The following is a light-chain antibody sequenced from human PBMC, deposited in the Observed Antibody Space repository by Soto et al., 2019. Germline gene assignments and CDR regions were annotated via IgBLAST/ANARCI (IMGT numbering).Light chain of an antibody. CDR2: EVS. Sequence: QSVLTQPASVSGSPGQSITISCAGTSSDVGGYDYVSWYQHHPDKAPKLMIYEVSNRPSGVSNRFSGSKSGSTASLTISGLQAEDEAHYYCSSYTSSSTWLFGGGTKVTVL. CDR1: SSDVGGYDY. V-gene: IGLV2-14*01. J-gene: IGLJ3*02. CDR3: SSYTSSSTWL.